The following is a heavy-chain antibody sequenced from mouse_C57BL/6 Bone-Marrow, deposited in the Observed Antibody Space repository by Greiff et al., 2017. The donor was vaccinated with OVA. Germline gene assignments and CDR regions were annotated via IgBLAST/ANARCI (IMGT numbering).Heavy chain of an antibody. CDR2: IHPNSGST. D-gene: IGHD2-5*01. J-gene: IGHJ1*03. V-gene: IGHV1-64*01. Sequence: QVQLQQPGAELVKPGASVKLSCKASGYTFTSYWMHWVKQRPGQGLEWIGMIHPNSGSTNYNEKFKSKATLTVDKSSSTAYMQLSSLTSEDSAVYYCARRGIVTCNFDVWGTGTTVTVSS. CDR1: GYTFTSYW. CDR3: ARRGIVTCNFDV.